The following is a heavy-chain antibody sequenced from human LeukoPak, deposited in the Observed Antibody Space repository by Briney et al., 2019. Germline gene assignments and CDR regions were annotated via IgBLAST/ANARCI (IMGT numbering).Heavy chain of an antibody. CDR1: GGSFGGYY. CDR2: INHSGIT. Sequence: SETPSLTCAVYGGSFGGYYWSWIRQPPGEGLEWIGEINHSGITNYNPSLKSRVTISVDTSKNQFSLKLSSVTAADTAVYYCARGLAGSGKDYWGQGTLVTVSS. D-gene: IGHD3-10*01. J-gene: IGHJ4*02. V-gene: IGHV4-34*01. CDR3: ARGLAGSGKDY.